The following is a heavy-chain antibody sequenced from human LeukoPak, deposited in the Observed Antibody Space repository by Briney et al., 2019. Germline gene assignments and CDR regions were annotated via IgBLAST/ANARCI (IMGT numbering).Heavy chain of an antibody. CDR1: GYSFTSYG. CDR3: ARDEACSSTSCPSYYYYYGMDV. V-gene: IGHV1-18*01. J-gene: IGHJ6*02. D-gene: IGHD2-2*01. Sequence: ASVTVSCKASGYSFTSYGIIWVRQAPGQGREWMGWISAYNGNKNYAQKLQGRVTMTTDASTSTAYMELRSLRSDDTAVYYCARDEACSSTSCPSYYYYYGMDVWGQGTTVTVSS. CDR2: ISAYNGNK.